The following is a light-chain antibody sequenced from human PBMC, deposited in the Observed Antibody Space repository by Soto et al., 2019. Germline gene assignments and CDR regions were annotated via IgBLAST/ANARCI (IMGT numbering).Light chain of an antibody. CDR1: QSISSY. Sequence: DIQMTQSPSSLSASVGDRVTITCRASQSISSYLNWYQQKPGKAPKLLIYAASSLQSGVPSRFSGSGSGTDFTLIISSLQPEDFATYYCQQSYSTPGTFGQGTKV. J-gene: IGKJ1*01. CDR3: QQSYSTPGT. V-gene: IGKV1-39*01. CDR2: AAS.